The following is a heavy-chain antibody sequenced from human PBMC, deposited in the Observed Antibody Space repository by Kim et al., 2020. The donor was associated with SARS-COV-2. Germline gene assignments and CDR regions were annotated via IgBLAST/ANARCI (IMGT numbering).Heavy chain of an antibody. V-gene: IGHV3-9*01. CDR1: GFTFGDYA. D-gene: IGHD3-10*01. Sequence: GGSLRLSCAASGFTFGDYAMHWVRQAPGKGLEWVSGISWNSGSIGYADSVKGRFTISRDNAKNSLYLQMNSLRAEDTALYYCAKDMSYYGSGSFGVDYWGQGTLVTVSS. J-gene: IGHJ4*02. CDR2: ISWNSGSI. CDR3: AKDMSYYGSGSFGVDY.